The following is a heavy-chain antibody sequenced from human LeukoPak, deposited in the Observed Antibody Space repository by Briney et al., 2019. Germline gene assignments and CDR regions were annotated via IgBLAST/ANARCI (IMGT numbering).Heavy chain of an antibody. CDR2: IYHSGST. J-gene: IGHJ6*03. CDR1: GGSISSSSYY. D-gene: IGHD6-13*01. CDR3: ARVVAAAAPYYYYYYYMDV. Sequence: PSETLSLTCTASGGSISSSSYYWGWIRQPPGKGLEWIGEIYHSGSTNYNPSLKSRVTISVDKSKNQFSLKLSSVTAADTAVYYRARVVAAAAPYYYYYYYMDVWGKGTTVTVSS. V-gene: IGHV4-39*07.